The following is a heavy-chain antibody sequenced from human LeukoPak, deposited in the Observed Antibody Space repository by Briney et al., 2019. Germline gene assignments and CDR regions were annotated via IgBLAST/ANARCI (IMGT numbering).Heavy chain of an antibody. V-gene: IGHV1-2*02. J-gene: IGHJ3*02. CDR2: INPNSGGT. D-gene: IGHD3-9*01. Sequence: GASVKVSCKASGYTFTGYYAHWVRQAPGQGLEWMGWINPNSGGTNYAQKFQGRVTMNRDMSISTAYMELSRLRSDDTAVYYCARDLGYYDILTGYYLSDAFDIWGQGTMVTVSS. CDR3: ARDLGYYDILTGYYLSDAFDI. CDR1: GYTFTGYY.